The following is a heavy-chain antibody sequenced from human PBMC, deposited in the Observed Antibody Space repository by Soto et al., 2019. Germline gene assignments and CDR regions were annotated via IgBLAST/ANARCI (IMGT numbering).Heavy chain of an antibody. CDR3: AATLRYGSMADY. D-gene: IGHD2-15*01. CDR2: ISYDGSNK. CDR1: GFTFSSYA. Sequence: QVQLVESGGGVVQPGRSLRLSCAASGFTFSSYAMHWVRQAPGKGLEWVAVISYDGSNKYYADSVKGRFTISRDNSKNTLYLQMNSLRAEDTAVYYCAATLRYGSMADYWGQGTLVTVSS. J-gene: IGHJ4*02. V-gene: IGHV3-30-3*01.